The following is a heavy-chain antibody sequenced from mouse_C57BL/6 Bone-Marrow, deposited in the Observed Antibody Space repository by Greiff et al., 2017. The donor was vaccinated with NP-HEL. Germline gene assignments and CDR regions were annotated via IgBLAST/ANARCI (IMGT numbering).Heavy chain of an antibody. Sequence: EVQVVESGEGLVKPGGSLKLSCAASGFTFSSYAMSWVRQTPEKRLEWVAYISSGGDYIYYADTVKGRFTISRDNARNTLYLQMSSLESEDTAMYYCTRDPLYYYYGYAMDYWGQGTSVTVSS. J-gene: IGHJ4*01. V-gene: IGHV5-9-1*02. D-gene: IGHD2-4*01. CDR2: ISSGGDYI. CDR3: TRDPLYYYYGYAMDY. CDR1: GFTFSSYA.